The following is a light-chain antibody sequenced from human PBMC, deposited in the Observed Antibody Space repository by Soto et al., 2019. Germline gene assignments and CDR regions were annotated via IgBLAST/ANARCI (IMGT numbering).Light chain of an antibody. CDR3: SSYAGRNHLV. CDR1: SSDIGGYNY. V-gene: IGLV2-11*01. Sequence: QSALTQPRSVSXXPGQSVTISCTGTSSDIGGYNYVSWYQRHPGKAPDLLIYQVTKRPSGIPDRFSGSKSGNTASLTVSGLQADDEADYYCSSYAGRNHLVFGGGTKVTVL. J-gene: IGLJ3*02. CDR2: QVT.